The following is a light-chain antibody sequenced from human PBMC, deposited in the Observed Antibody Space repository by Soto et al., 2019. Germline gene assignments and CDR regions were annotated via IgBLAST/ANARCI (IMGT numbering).Light chain of an antibody. Sequence: EIVLTQSPGTLSLSPGERATLSCRASQSVSSSYFAWYQQKPGQAPRLLIYAASSRATGIPDRFSGSGSGTDSTLTISRLEPEDFAVYYCHQYGTSPRTFGQGTKVEI. CDR3: HQYGTSPRT. CDR1: QSVSSSY. V-gene: IGKV3-20*01. J-gene: IGKJ1*01. CDR2: AAS.